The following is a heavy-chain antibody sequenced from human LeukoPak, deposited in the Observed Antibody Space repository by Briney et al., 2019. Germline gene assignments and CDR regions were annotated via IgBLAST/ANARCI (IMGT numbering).Heavy chain of an antibody. Sequence: ASVKVSCKASGYTFSSYAISWVRQAPGQGLEWMGWINVYNGNRNYAQNLQDRVTMTTDTSTSTAYMELSRLRSDDTAVYYCARDSYDFWSGYSYYYWGQGTLVTVSS. D-gene: IGHD3-3*01. J-gene: IGHJ4*02. CDR2: INVYNGNR. V-gene: IGHV1-18*01. CDR1: GYTFSSYA. CDR3: ARDSYDFWSGYSYYY.